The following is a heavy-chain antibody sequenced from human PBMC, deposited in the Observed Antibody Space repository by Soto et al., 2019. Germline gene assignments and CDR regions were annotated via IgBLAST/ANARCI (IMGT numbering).Heavy chain of an antibody. CDR1: GGSFGGYY. V-gene: IGHV4-34*01. CDR3: ARHYYDSSGYYRSPLGD. J-gene: IGHJ4*02. CDR2: INHIGNT. Sequence: VQLQQWGAGLLKPSETLSLTCEVSGGSFGGYYWSWIRQPPGKGLEWIGEINHIGNTNYNPSLKRRVTISLDMSKNQFSLKLTSVTAADTAVYYCARHYYDSSGYYRSPLGDWGQGTLVTVSS. D-gene: IGHD3-22*01.